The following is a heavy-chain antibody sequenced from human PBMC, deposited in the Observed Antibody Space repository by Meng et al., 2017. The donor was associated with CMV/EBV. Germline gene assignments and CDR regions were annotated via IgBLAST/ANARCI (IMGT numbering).Heavy chain of an antibody. CDR2: IIPIFGTA. CDR3: ARDWDAILYCSSTSCYFGGTQSFYYYGMDV. CDR1: GGTFSSYA. D-gene: IGHD2-2*01. Sequence: SVKVSCKASGGTFSSYAISWVRQPPGQGLEWMGGIIPIFGTANYAQKFQGRVTITTDESTSTAYMELSSLRSEDTAVYYCARDWDAILYCSSTSCYFGGTQSFYYYGMDVWGQGTTVTVSS. J-gene: IGHJ6*02. V-gene: IGHV1-69*05.